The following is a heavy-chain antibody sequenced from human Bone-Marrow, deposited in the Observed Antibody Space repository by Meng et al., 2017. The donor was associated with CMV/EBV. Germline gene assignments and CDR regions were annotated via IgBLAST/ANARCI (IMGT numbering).Heavy chain of an antibody. J-gene: IGHJ4*02. CDR2: IKQDGSEK. D-gene: IGHD1-1*01. Sequence: GESLKISCAASGFTFSSYWMSWVRQAPGKGLEWVANIKQDGSEKYYVDSVKGRFTISRDTAKNSLYLQMNRLRAEDTAVYYCARRPGYFAYWGQGKLVTVSS. V-gene: IGHV3-7*01. CDR1: GFTFSSYW. CDR3: ARRPGYFAY.